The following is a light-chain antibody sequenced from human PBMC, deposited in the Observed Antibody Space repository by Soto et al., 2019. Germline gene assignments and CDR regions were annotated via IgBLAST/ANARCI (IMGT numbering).Light chain of an antibody. CDR3: FSYTTSXSYV. Sequence: QSLLSQPASVSGSPVQSITISCTGTSSDVCAYNRFAWYQQHSGKAPKLMIYEVSNRPSGVSNRFSGSKSGNTASLTISGLQAEDAADYYCFSYTTSXSYVVGTGTKVXV. CDR1: SSDVCAYNR. V-gene: IGLV2-14*01. J-gene: IGLJ1*01. CDR2: EVS.